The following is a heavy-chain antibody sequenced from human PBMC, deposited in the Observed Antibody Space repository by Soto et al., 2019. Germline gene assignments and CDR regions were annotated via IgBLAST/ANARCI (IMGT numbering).Heavy chain of an antibody. J-gene: IGHJ4*02. V-gene: IGHV3-48*03. CDR3: ARERYGSGRPLDY. Sequence: GGSLRLSCAASGFTFSSYELNWVRQAPGKGLEWVSYISTSPDTIYYADSVKGRFTISRDNAKNSLYLQMNSLRAEDTAVYYCARERYGSGRPLDYWGQGTLVTVSS. CDR1: GFTFSSYE. CDR2: ISTSPDTI. D-gene: IGHD3-10*01.